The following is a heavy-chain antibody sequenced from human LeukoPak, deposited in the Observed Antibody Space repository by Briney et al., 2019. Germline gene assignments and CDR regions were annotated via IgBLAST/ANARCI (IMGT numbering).Heavy chain of an antibody. CDR1: GFTVSSNY. D-gene: IGHD6-6*01. CDR2: IYSGGST. CDR3: ARDSSSGGFNDY. V-gene: IGHV3-66*01. J-gene: IGHJ4*02. Sequence: GGSLRLSCAASGFTVSSNYMSWVRQAPGKGLEWVSVIYSGGSTYYADSVKGRFTISRDNAKNSLYLQMNSLRAEDTAVYYCARDSSSGGFNDYWGQGTLVTVSS.